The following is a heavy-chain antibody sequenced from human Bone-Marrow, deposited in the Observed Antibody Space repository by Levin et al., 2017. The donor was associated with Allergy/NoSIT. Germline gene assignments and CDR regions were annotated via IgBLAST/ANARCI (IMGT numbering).Heavy chain of an antibody. D-gene: IGHD5-12*01. CDR3: ARLRGSFIPSWYLDL. J-gene: IGHJ2*01. Sequence: GESLKISCRGSGYSFPNEWIGWVRQMPGKGLEWMGFIYPETSDSRYSPSFEGQVTISADKSLSTTYLQWSALKASDSAMYYCARLRGSFIPSWYLDLWGRGTLVTVSS. CDR2: IYPETSDS. V-gene: IGHV5-51*01. CDR1: GYSFPNEW.